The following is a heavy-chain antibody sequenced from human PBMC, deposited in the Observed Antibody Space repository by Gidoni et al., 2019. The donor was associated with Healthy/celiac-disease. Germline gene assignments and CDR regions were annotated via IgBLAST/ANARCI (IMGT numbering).Heavy chain of an antibody. D-gene: IGHD6-13*01. CDR3: TRPGIAAAPDY. J-gene: IGHJ4*02. CDR2: IRSKANSYAT. V-gene: IGHV3-73*01. CDR1: GFTFSGSA. Sequence: EVQLVESGGGLVQPGGSLKLSCAASGFTFSGSAMHWVRQASGKGLEWVGRIRSKANSYATAYAASVKGRFTISRDDSKNTAYLQMNSLKTEDTAVYYCTRPGIAAAPDYWGQGTLFTVSS.